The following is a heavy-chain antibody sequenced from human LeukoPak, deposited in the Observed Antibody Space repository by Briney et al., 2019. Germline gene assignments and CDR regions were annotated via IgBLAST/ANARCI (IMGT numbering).Heavy chain of an antibody. CDR1: GGSISNFY. CDR2: IYSSGST. J-gene: IGHJ4*02. CDR3: ARKGVAAGLDY. V-gene: IGHV4-59*01. Sequence: SETLSLTCVVSGGSISNFYWSWIRQPPGKALEWIGYIYSSGSTSYNPSLKSRVTISVDTSKNQFSLRLSSVTAADTAVYYCARKGVAAGLDYWGQGTLVIVSS. D-gene: IGHD6-13*01.